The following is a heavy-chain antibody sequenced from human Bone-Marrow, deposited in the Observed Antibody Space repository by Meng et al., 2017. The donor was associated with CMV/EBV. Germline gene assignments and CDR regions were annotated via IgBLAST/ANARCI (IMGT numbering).Heavy chain of an antibody. D-gene: IGHD2-15*01. V-gene: IGHV3-21*01. J-gene: IGHJ4*02. CDR2: ISSSSSYI. CDR3: ARERWVVTAKGDQPQYYFDY. Sequence: GESLKISCAASGFTFSSYSMNWVRQAPGKGLEWVSSISSSSSYIYYADSVKGRFTISRDNAKNSLYLQMNSLRAEDTAVYYCARERWVVTAKGDQPQYYFDYWAQGTLVTVPS. CDR1: GFTFSSYS.